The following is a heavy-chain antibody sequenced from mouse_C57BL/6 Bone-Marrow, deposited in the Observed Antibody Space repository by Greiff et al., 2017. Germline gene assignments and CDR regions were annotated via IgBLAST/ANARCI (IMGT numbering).Heavy chain of an antibody. Sequence: EVQGVESGTVLARPGASVKMSCKTSGYTFTSYWMHWVKQRPGQGLEWIGAIYPGNSDTSYNQKFKGKAKLTAVTSASTAYMELSSLTNEDSAVYYCTRSFDGYYTWFAYWGQGTLVTVSA. CDR2: IYPGNSDT. D-gene: IGHD2-3*01. CDR1: GYTFTSYW. V-gene: IGHV1-5*01. CDR3: TRSFDGYYTWFAY. J-gene: IGHJ3*01.